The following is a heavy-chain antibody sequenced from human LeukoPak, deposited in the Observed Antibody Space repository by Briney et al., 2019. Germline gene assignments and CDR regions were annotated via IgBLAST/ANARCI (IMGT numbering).Heavy chain of an antibody. CDR3: ATSSIAARFDY. Sequence: GGSLRLSCAASGFTFGSYGMHWVRQAPGKGLEWVAVIWYDGSNKYYADSVKGRFTISRDNSKNTLYLQMNSLRAEDTAVYYCATSSIAARFDYWGQGTLVTVSS. D-gene: IGHD6-6*01. CDR2: IWYDGSNK. CDR1: GFTFGSYG. V-gene: IGHV3-30*02. J-gene: IGHJ4*02.